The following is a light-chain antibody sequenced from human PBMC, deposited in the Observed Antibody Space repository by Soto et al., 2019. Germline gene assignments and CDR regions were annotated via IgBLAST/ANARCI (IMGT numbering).Light chain of an antibody. J-gene: IGKJ4*01. CDR2: AAS. Sequence: DIQMTQSPASLSVSVGDRVTITCRASQSISSYLNLYQQQPGKAPKLLIYAASSLQSGVPSRFSGSGSGTEFTLTISNLQPEDFATYYCQQANSPPLTFGGGTKVDIK. CDR1: QSISSY. V-gene: IGKV1-39*01. CDR3: QQANSPPLT.